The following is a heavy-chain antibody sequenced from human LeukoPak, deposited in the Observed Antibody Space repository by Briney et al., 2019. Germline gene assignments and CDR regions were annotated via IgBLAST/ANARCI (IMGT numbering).Heavy chain of an antibody. CDR3: ARDLTSRGGRFDY. Sequence: SQTVSLTCAISGDIVSSNSAAWNWIRQSPSRGLEWLERTYYRSKWYNDYAVSVKSRITINPDTSKNQFSLPLNSVTPEDTAVYYCARDLTSRGGRFDYWGQGTLVTVSS. CDR1: GDIVSSNSAA. CDR2: TYYRSKWYN. J-gene: IGHJ4*02. V-gene: IGHV6-1*01. D-gene: IGHD1/OR15-1a*01.